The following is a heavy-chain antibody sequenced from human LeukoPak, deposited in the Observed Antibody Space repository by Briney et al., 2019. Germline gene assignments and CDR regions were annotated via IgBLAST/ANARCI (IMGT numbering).Heavy chain of an antibody. CDR2: INHSGST. J-gene: IGHJ3*02. D-gene: IGHD3-22*01. Sequence: SETLSLTCAVYGGSFSGYYWSWIRQPPGKGLEWIGEINHSGSTNYNPSLKSRVTISVDTSKNQFSLKLSSVTAADTAVYYCARGDTMIVADDAFDIWGQGTMVTVSS. V-gene: IGHV4-34*01. CDR1: GGSFSGYY. CDR3: ARGDTMIVADDAFDI.